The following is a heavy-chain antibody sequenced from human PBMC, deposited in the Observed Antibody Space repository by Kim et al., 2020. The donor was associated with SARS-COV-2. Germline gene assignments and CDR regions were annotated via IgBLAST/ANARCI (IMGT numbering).Heavy chain of an antibody. CDR3: ARDPPVVNGRVLSAFDI. D-gene: IGHD2-15*01. V-gene: IGHV1-3*01. CDR2: INAGNGNT. CDR1: GYTFTSYA. J-gene: IGHJ3*02. Sequence: ASVKVSCKASGYTFTSYAMHWVSQAPGQRLEWMGWINAGNGNTKYSQKFQGRVTITRDTSASTAYMELSSLRSEDTAVYYCARDPPVVNGRVLSAFDIWGQGTMVTVSS.